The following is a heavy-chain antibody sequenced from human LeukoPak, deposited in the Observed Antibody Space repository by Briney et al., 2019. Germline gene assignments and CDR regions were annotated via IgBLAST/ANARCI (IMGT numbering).Heavy chain of an antibody. CDR1: GFTFSSYA. CDR3: AKDASGSYSPDY. D-gene: IGHD1-26*01. J-gene: IGHJ4*02. CDR2: ISGGGGST. V-gene: IGHV3-23*01. Sequence: PGGSLRLSCAASGFTFSSYAMSWVRQAPGKGLEWVSAISGGGGSTYYADSVKGRFTISRDNSKNTLYLQMNSLRVEDTALYYCAKDASGSYSPDYWGQGTLVTVSS.